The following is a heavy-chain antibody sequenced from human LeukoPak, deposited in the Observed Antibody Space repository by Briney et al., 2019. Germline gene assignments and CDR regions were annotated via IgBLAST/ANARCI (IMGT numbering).Heavy chain of an antibody. Sequence: GGSLRLSCAASGFTFSDYYMSWIRQAPGKGLEWVSYISSSGSTIYYADSVKGRFTISRDNAKNSLYLQMNSLRAEDTAVYYCARDPQLMGYRSSTSCSARHNEGYWGQGTLVTVSS. CDR2: ISSSGSTI. CDR1: GFTFSDYY. D-gene: IGHD2-2*01. J-gene: IGHJ4*02. CDR3: ARDPQLMGYRSSTSCSARHNEGY. V-gene: IGHV3-11*01.